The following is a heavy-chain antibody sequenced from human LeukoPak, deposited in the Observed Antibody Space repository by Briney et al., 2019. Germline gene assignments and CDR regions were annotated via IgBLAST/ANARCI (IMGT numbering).Heavy chain of an antibody. CDR1: GFTFSSYS. J-gene: IGHJ4*02. V-gene: IGHV3-21*01. CDR3: ARVKESVSGGDHVDY. CDR2: ISSSSSYI. D-gene: IGHD2-21*02. Sequence: GGSLRLSCAASGFTFSSYSMNWVRQAPGKGLEWVSSISSSSSYIYYADSVKGRFTISRDNAKNSLYLQMNSLRAEDTAVYYCARVKESVSGGDHVDYWGRGTLVTVSS.